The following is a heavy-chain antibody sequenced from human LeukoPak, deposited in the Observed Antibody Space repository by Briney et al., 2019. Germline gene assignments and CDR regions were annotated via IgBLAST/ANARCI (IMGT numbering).Heavy chain of an antibody. J-gene: IGHJ5*02. Sequence: PGGSLRLSCAASAVSLRPSETNWVRQAPGKGPEWVAHINSADNVEYYTDSVRGRFTMSRDNAKDLLYLQMNSLRDEDTAVYYCERDTVNGPFVISLDLWGQGVLVTVSS. D-gene: IGHD2-8*01. CDR3: ERDTVNGPFVISLDL. CDR1: AVSLRPSE. CDR2: INSADNVE. V-gene: IGHV3-48*03.